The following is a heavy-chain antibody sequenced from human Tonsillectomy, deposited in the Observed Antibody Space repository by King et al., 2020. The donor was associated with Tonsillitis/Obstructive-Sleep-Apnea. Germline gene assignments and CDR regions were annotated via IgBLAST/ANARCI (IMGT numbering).Heavy chain of an antibody. Sequence: QLQESGPGLVKPSETLSLTCTVSGDSISSYYWSWIRHPPGKGLEWIGYIYYSGSTNYNPSLTSRVTISIDTSKNQLSLKLSSVTAADTAVYYCARGGGDYYMDVWGKGTTVTVSS. CDR1: GDSISSYY. D-gene: IGHD2-15*01. V-gene: IGHV4-59*08. CDR2: IYYSGST. J-gene: IGHJ6*03. CDR3: ARGGGDYYMDV.